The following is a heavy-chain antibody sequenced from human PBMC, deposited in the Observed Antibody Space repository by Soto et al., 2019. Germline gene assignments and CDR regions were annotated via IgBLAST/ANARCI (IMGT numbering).Heavy chain of an antibody. CDR2: IYYSGST. D-gene: IGHD6-13*01. J-gene: IGHJ6*02. Sequence: SETLSLTCPVSGFSVSSGSYYWSWIRQPPGKGLEWIGYIYYSGSTNYNPSLKSRVTISVDTSKNQFSLKLSSVTAEDTAVYYCARDDGAAAGTQGVYYYYGMDVWGQGTTVTVSS. V-gene: IGHV4-61*01. CDR3: ARDDGAAAGTQGVYYYYGMDV. CDR1: GFSVSSGSYY.